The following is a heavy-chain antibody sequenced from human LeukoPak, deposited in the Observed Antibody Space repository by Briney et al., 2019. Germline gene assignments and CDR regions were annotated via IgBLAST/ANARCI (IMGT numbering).Heavy chain of an antibody. J-gene: IGHJ3*02. Sequence: PSETLSLTCAVYGGSFSGYYWSWIRQPPGKGLEWIGEINHSGSTNYNPSLKSRVTISVDTSKNQFSLKLSSVTAADTAVYYCAGDYGDYNAFDIWGQGTMVTVSS. V-gene: IGHV4-34*01. D-gene: IGHD4-17*01. CDR1: GGSFSGYY. CDR3: AGDYGDYNAFDI. CDR2: INHSGST.